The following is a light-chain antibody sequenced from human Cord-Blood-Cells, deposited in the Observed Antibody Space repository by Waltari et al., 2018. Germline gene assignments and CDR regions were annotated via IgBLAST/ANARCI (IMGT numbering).Light chain of an antibody. Sequence: NFMLTQPHSVSESPGKTVTLSCTGSRGSIASNYVPWYQQRPGSAPTTVIYEDNQRPAGVPDRFSGSIDSSSNSASLTISGLKTEDEADYYCQSYDSSNHVVFGGGTKLTVL. CDR2: EDN. V-gene: IGLV6-57*02. J-gene: IGLJ2*01. CDR3: QSYDSSNHVV. CDR1: RGSIASNY.